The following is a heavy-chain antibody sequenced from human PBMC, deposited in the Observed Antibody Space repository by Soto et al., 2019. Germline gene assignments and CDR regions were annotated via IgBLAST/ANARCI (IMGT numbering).Heavy chain of an antibody. CDR2: IDSDGNST. CDR1: GFKFSSYW. V-gene: IGHV3-74*03. D-gene: IGHD1-26*01. J-gene: IGHJ4*02. CDR3: VRDDVGVGIDY. Sequence: PGGSLRLSSAASGFKFSSYWMHWVRQVPGKGLVWVSHIDSDGNSTTYADSVKGRFTISRDNAKNTVYLQMNSLRAEDTAVYYCVRDDVGVGIDYWGLGTLVTVSS.